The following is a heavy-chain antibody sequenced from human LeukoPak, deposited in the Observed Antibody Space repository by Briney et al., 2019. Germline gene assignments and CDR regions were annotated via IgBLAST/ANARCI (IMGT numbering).Heavy chain of an antibody. Sequence: SETLSLTCTVAGGSISSYYWSWVRQPPGKGLEWIGYIYYSGSTNYNPSLKSRVTISVDTSKNQFSLKLSSVTAADTAVYYCARHGHLLSHRAFDIWGQGTLVTVSS. V-gene: IGHV4-59*08. J-gene: IGHJ3*02. CDR1: GGSISSYY. D-gene: IGHD2/OR15-2a*01. CDR2: IYYSGST. CDR3: ARHGHLLSHRAFDI.